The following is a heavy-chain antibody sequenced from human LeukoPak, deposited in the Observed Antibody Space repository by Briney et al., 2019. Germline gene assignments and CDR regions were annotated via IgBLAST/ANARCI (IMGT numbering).Heavy chain of an antibody. CDR2: INTNTGNP. Sequence: ASVKVSCKASGYTFTSYAMNWVRQAPGQGLEWMGWINTNTGNPTYAQGFPGRFVFSLDTSVSTAYLQISSLKAEDTAVYYCAREGRNYGAYYYMDVWGKGTTVTVSS. V-gene: IGHV7-4-1*02. CDR3: AREGRNYGAYYYMDV. CDR1: GYTFTSYA. J-gene: IGHJ6*03. D-gene: IGHD1-7*01.